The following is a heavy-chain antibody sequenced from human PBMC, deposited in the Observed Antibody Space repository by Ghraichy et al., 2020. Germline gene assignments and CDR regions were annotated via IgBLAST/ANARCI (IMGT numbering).Heavy chain of an antibody. CDR1: GGSISSSSYY. J-gene: IGHJ5*02. D-gene: IGHD3-16*02. CDR3: ARSPLGSTYYDYVWGSYRCKWFDP. Sequence: SQTLSLTCTVSGGSISSSSYYWGWIRQPPGKGLEWIGSIYYSGSTYYNPSLKSRVTISVDTSKNQFSLKLSSVTAADTAVYYCARSPLGSTYYDYVWGSYRCKWFDPWGQGTLVTVSS. CDR2: IYYSGST. V-gene: IGHV4-39*01.